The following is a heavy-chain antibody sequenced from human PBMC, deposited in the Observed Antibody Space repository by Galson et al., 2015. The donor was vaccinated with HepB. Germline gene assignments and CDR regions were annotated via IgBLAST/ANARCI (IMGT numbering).Heavy chain of an antibody. CDR1: GFTFSSYA. CDR2: ISGSGGST. J-gene: IGHJ4*02. V-gene: IGHV3-23*01. D-gene: IGHD6-13*01. CDR3: AKDRKPYSSSSDY. Sequence: SLRLSCAASGFTFSSYAMNWVRQAPGKGLEWVSGISGSGGSTYYADSVKGRFTISRDNSKNTPYLQMNSLRAEDTAAYYCAKDRKPYSSSSDYWGQGTLVTVSS.